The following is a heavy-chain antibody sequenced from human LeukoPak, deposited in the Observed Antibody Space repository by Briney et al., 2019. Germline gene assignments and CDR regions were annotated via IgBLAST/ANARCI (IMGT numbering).Heavy chain of an antibody. CDR3: ARRYDSSWTFDY. CDR2: IYYSGST. Sequence: PSETLSLTCTVSGGSISSDNYYWGWIRQPPGKGLEWIGTIYYSGSTYYNPSLKSRVTISVDTSNNQFSLKLSSVTAADTAVYYCARRYDSSWTFDYWGRGTLVTVSS. J-gene: IGHJ4*02. V-gene: IGHV4-39*01. CDR1: GGSISSDNYY. D-gene: IGHD6-13*01.